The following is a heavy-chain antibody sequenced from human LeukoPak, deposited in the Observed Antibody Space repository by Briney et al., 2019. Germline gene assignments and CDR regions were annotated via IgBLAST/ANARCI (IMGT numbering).Heavy chain of an antibody. CDR2: IIPIFGTA. J-gene: IGHJ4*02. Sequence: SVKVSYKASGGTFSSYAISWVRQAPGQGLEWMGGIIPIFGTANYAQKFQGRVTITADESTSTAYMELSSLRSEDTAVYYCARGLERSWTFDYWGQGTLVTVSS. V-gene: IGHV1-69*13. CDR1: GGTFSSYA. D-gene: IGHD1-1*01. CDR3: ARGLERSWTFDY.